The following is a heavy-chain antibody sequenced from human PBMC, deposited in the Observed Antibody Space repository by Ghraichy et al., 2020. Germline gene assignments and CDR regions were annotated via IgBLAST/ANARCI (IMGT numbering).Heavy chain of an antibody. CDR1: GGSISSYY. CDR3: ARDRGNYYY. V-gene: IGHV4-59*01. Sequence: SETLSLTCTVSGGSISSYYWSWIRQPPGKGLEWIGYIYYSGSTNYNPSLKSRVTISVDTSKNQFSLKLSSVTAADTAVYYCARDRGNYYYWGQGTLVTVSS. CDR2: IYYSGST. D-gene: IGHD1-7*01. J-gene: IGHJ4*02.